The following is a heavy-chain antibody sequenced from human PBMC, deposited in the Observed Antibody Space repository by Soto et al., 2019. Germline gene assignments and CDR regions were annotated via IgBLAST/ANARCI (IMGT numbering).Heavy chain of an antibody. Sequence: QVQLQESGPGLVKPLETLSLTCTVSGGSISSYYWSWIRQPAGKGLEWIGRIYTSVSTNYNPSLKSRVTMSVDTSKNQFSLKLSSVTAADTAVYYCASIEVGYNYYYGMDVWGQGTTVTVSS. D-gene: IGHD3-22*01. J-gene: IGHJ6*02. CDR3: ASIEVGYNYYYGMDV. V-gene: IGHV4-4*07. CDR2: IYTSVST. CDR1: GGSISSYY.